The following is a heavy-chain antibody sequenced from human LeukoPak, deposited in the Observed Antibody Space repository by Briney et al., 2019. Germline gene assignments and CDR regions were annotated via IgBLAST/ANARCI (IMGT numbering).Heavy chain of an antibody. J-gene: IGHJ4*02. D-gene: IGHD4-17*01. V-gene: IGHV4-39*07. Sequence: SETLSLTCTVSGGSIGSSRYYWGWIRQPPGKGLEWIGSIYDGGSTYYNPSLKSRVTISVDTSKNQFSLKLSSVTAADTAVYYCAREYGDYTYYFDYWGQGTLVTVSS. CDR2: IYDGGST. CDR1: GGSIGSSRYY. CDR3: AREYGDYTYYFDY.